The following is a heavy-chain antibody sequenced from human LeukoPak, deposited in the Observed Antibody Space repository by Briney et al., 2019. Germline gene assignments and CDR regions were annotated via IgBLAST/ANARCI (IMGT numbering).Heavy chain of an antibody. Sequence: PSETLSLTCTISGGSVSDYYWSWIRQSPGKGLEWIGYIYYTGSTTYNPSPKTRVTTSVDTSKNQFSLKLSSVTAADTAVYYCARGYCSGGSCYLYYFDYWGQGTLVTVSS. CDR1: GGSVSDYY. CDR2: IYYTGST. D-gene: IGHD2-15*01. V-gene: IGHV4-59*02. J-gene: IGHJ4*02. CDR3: ARGYCSGGSCYLYYFDY.